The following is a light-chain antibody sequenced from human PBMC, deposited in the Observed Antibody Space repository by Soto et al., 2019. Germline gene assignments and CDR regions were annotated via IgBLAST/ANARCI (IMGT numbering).Light chain of an antibody. CDR1: QSVSHS. V-gene: IGKV3-15*01. CDR3: QQSNSWPYA. CDR2: GAS. Sequence: EIVMTQSPATLSVSPGERATLSCRASQSVSHSLAWYQQKPGQAPRLLFYGASTRATGIPARFSGSGSGTDFTLTISRLQSEDFAVYYCQQSNSWPYAFGQGTKLEIK. J-gene: IGKJ2*01.